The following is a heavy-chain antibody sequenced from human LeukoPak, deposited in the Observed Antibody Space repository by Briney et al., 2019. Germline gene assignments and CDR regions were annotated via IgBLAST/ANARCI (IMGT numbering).Heavy chain of an antibody. D-gene: IGHD3-9*01. CDR3: ARHVWLQPFDY. V-gene: IGHV4-59*08. CDR2: IYYSGST. CDR1: GGSMNSYY. Sequence: PSETLSLTCSVSGGSMNSYYWSWIRQSPGKGLEWTGYIYYSGSTNYNPSLKSRVTISVDTSKNQFSLKLSSVTAADTAVYYCARHVWLQPFDYWGQGTLVTVSS. J-gene: IGHJ4*02.